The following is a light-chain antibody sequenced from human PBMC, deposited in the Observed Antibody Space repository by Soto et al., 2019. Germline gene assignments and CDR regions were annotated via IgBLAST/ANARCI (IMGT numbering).Light chain of an antibody. CDR1: QDIKNY. CDR2: DAF. CDR3: QQYDSLPPT. V-gene: IGKV1-33*01. J-gene: IGKJ4*01. Sequence: DIQMTQSPSSLSAFVGDSITITCQASQDIKNYLNWYQHKPGKAPKLLIYDAFKSDTGVPSRFSRSRSGTDFTFTINNLQPEDVATYFCQQYDSLPPTFGGGTRV.